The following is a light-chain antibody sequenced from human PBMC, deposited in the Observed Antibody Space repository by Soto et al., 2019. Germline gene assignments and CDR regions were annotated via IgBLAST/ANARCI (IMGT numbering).Light chain of an antibody. CDR2: VESSGRY. CDR1: SGYSNHI. CDR3: ETWDSNTRV. V-gene: IGLV4-60*02. J-gene: IGLJ3*02. Sequence: QPVLTQSSSASASLGSSVKLTCTLNSGYSNHIIAWHQQQPGKAPRYLMKVESSGRYKKGSGVPDRFSGSSSGADRYLTISDPHFEDEADYYCETWDSNTRVFGGGTKLTVL.